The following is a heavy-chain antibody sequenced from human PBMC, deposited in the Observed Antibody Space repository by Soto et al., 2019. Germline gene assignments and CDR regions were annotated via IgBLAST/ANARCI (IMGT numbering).Heavy chain of an antibody. CDR2: IGTAGDT. D-gene: IGHD3-3*01. J-gene: IGHJ6*01. Sequence: PGGSLRLSCAASGFTFSSYDMHWVRQATGKGLEWVSAIGTAGDTYYPGSVKGRFTISRENAKNSLYLQMNSLRAGDTAVYYCARAPPPYDGSSHSYYYGMEVWGQGTTVTVSS. CDR3: ARAPPPYDGSSHSYYYGMEV. CDR1: GFTFSSYD. V-gene: IGHV3-13*04.